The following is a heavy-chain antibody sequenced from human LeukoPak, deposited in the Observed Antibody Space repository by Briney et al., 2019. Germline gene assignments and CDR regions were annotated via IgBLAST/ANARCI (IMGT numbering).Heavy chain of an antibody. V-gene: IGHV3-53*01. CDR1: GFTVSSSF. CDR2: IYSGGST. CDR3: ARGADRWNYFDY. J-gene: IGHJ4*02. Sequence: GGSLRLSCAASGFTVSSSFMSWVRQAPGRGLEWVSVIYSGGSTYYADSVKGRFTISRDNSKNTVSLQMNGLRAGDTAVYYCARGADRWNYFDYWGQGALVTVSS. D-gene: IGHD4-23*01.